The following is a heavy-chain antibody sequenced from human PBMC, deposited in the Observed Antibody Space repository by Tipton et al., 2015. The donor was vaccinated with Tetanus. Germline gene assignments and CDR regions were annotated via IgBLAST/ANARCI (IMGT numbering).Heavy chain of an antibody. CDR3: ASALWFGELLVVGGDY. D-gene: IGHD3-10*01. V-gene: IGHV3-48*03. J-gene: IGHJ4*02. CDR2: ISSSGSTI. CDR1: GFTFSSYE. Sequence: SLRLSCAASGFTFSSYEMNWVRQAPGKGLEWVSYISSSGSTIYYADSVKGRFTISRDNAKNSLYLQMNSLRAEDTAVYYCASALWFGELLVVGGDYWGQGTLVTVSS.